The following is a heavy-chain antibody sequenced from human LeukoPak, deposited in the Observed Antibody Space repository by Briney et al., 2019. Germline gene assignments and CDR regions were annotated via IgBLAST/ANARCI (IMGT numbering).Heavy chain of an antibody. CDR2: IRYDGSNQ. V-gene: IGHV3-33*01. CDR1: GFTFSSYG. J-gene: IGHJ5*02. CDR3: ARDRPGYGGFDP. D-gene: IGHD2-15*01. Sequence: PGRSLRLSCAASGFTFSSYGMHWVRQAPGKGLEWVSLIRYDGSNQYYADSVKGRFTISRDNSENTLYLLMNSLRAEDTAVYYCARDRPGYGGFDPWGQGTLVTVSS.